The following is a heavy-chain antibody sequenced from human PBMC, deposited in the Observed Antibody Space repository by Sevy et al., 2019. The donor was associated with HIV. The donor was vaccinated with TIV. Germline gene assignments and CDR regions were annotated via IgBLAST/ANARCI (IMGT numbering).Heavy chain of an antibody. Sequence: GGSLRLSCAASGFTFSSYSMNWVRQAPGKGLEWVSSISSSSSYIYYADSVKGRFTISRDNAKNSLYLQMNSLRAEDTAVYYCARVGWELLQCSAFDIWGQGTMVTVSS. D-gene: IGHD1-26*01. CDR1: GFTFSSYS. CDR3: ARVGWELLQCSAFDI. CDR2: ISSSSSYI. J-gene: IGHJ3*02. V-gene: IGHV3-21*01.